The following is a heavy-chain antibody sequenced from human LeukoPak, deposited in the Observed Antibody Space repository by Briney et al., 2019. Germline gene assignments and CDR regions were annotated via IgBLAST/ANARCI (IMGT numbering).Heavy chain of an antibody. Sequence: GGSLRLSCEASGFTFSNAWMSWVRQTPGKGLEWVGRIKSKGDGGISQYAAPVKGRFTTSRDDSKNTLYLQMNSLKTEDTAVYYCTTNSLYCSGGGCYSDYWGQGTLVTVSS. V-gene: IGHV3-15*05. CDR2: IKSKGDGGIS. D-gene: IGHD2-15*01. J-gene: IGHJ4*02. CDR1: GFTFSNAW. CDR3: TTNSLYCSGGGCYSDY.